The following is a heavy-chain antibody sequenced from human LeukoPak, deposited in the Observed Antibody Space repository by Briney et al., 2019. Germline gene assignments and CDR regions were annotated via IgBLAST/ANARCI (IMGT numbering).Heavy chain of an antibody. V-gene: IGHV3-21*01. CDR3: ARAVGEMATIRTNFDC. J-gene: IGHJ4*02. Sequence: PGGSLRLSCAASGFTFSSYSMHWVCQAPGKGLEWVSCISSSSIYIYYGDSVKGRFTIYRDNAKNSLYLQMNSLRAEDTAVYYCARAVGEMATIRTNFDCWGQGTLVTVSS. CDR2: ISSSSIYI. CDR1: GFTFSSYS. D-gene: IGHD5-24*01.